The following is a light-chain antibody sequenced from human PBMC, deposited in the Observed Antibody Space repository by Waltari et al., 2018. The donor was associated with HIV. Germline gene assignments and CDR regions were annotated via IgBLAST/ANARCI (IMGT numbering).Light chain of an antibody. CDR3: SSYTINRSLHVL. CDR2: DVY. Sequence: QSALTQPASVSGSPGQSITISCTGHSSDVGDYNYVSWYQHPPGKAPKLLVFDVYERPSGVSIRFSGSKSGNTASLTISGLQAEDEADYYCSSYTINRSLHVLFGGGTKLTVL. J-gene: IGLJ2*01. CDR1: SSDVGDYNY. V-gene: IGLV2-14*03.